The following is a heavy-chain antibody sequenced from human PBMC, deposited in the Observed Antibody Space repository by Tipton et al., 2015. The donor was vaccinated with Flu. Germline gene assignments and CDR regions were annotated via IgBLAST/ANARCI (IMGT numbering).Heavy chain of an antibody. CDR2: IIPIFGTA. CDR3: ARGRDLRAAGYYYYYYMDV. D-gene: IGHD2-15*01. Sequence: QLVQSGAEVKKPGSSVKVSCKASGGTFSSYAISWVRQAPGQGLEWMGGIIPIFGTANYAQKFQGRVTITADESTSTAYMELSSLRSEDTAVYYCARGRDLRAAGYYYYYYMDVWGKGTTVTVSS. J-gene: IGHJ6*03. CDR1: GGTFSSYA. V-gene: IGHV1-69*01.